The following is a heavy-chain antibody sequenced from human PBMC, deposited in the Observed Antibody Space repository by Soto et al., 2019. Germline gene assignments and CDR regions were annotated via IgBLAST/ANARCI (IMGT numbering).Heavy chain of an antibody. D-gene: IGHD2-21*02. CDR2: ISSSSSYI. CDR3: ARDNPLYCGGDCPLDY. V-gene: IGHV3-21*01. Sequence: GGALRLSCAASGFTFSSYSMNWVRQAPGKGLEWVSSISSSSSYIYYADSVKGRFTISRDNAKNSLYLQMNSLRAEDTAVYYCARDNPLYCGGDCPLDYWGQGTLVTVSS. J-gene: IGHJ4*02. CDR1: GFTFSSYS.